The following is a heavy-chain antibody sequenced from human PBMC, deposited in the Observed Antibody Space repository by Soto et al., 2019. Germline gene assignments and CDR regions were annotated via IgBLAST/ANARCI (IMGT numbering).Heavy chain of an antibody. J-gene: IGHJ4*02. D-gene: IGHD5-12*01. CDR1: GFAISRGYY. CDR3: AREKVATTFFDN. Sequence: SETLSLTCSVSGFAISRGYYWSWVRQPPGKGLEWIGSIYPSVSSYHNPSLATRLRLSINTSKNQFTLNLTSVTAADTALYFCAREKVATTFFDNWGQGSQVTVS. V-gene: IGHV4-38-2*02. CDR2: IYPSVSS.